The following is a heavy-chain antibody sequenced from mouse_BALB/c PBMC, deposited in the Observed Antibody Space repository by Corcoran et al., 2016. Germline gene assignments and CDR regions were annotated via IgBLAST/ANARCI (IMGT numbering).Heavy chain of an antibody. D-gene: IGHD1-1*01. CDR1: GYSITSGYY. CDR3: ARDYYGSSYFDY. J-gene: IGHJ2*01. V-gene: IGHV3-6*02. Sequence: DVQLQDSGPGLVKPSQSLSLTCSVTGYSITSGYYWNWIRQFPGNKLEWMGYISYDGSNNYNPSLKNRISITRDTSKNQFFLKLNSVTTEDTATYYCARDYYGSSYFDYWGQGTTLTVSS. CDR2: ISYDGSN.